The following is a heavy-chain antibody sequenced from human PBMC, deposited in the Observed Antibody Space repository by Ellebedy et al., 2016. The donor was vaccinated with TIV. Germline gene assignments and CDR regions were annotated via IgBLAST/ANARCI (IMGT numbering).Heavy chain of an antibody. CDR1: GGSISSNTYY. CDR3: ARDAVVTPESAFDI. CDR2: IHYSGST. J-gene: IGHJ3*02. V-gene: IGHV4-39*07. D-gene: IGHD4-23*01. Sequence: MPSETLSLTCTVSGGSISSNTYYWGWIRQPPGKGLEWIGSIHYSGSTYYNPSLKSRVTISVDTSKNQFSLKLSSVTAADTAVYYCARDAVVTPESAFDIWGQGTMVTVSS.